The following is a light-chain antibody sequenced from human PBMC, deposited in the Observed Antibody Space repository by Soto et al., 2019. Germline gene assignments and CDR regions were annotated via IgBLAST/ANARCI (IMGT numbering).Light chain of an antibody. CDR1: QSVLYSSDNKNY. CDR2: WAS. Sequence: DIVMTQSPDSLAVSLGERATINCKSSQSVLYSSDNKNYLAWYQQKPGQPPKLLIAWASSRESGIPDRFSGTGFGTDFPHTISGLQAGDLAVYYCQQYYAIPRTFGQGTKVEL. V-gene: IGKV4-1*01. J-gene: IGKJ1*01. CDR3: QQYYAIPRT.